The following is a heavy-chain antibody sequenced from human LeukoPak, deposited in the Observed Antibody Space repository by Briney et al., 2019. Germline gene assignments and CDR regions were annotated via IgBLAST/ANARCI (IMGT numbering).Heavy chain of an antibody. CDR2: INHSGST. J-gene: IGHJ4*02. CDR1: GGSFSGYY. D-gene: IGHD3-10*01. V-gene: IGHV4-34*01. CDR3: ARGRPYGSGSYDY. Sequence: SETLSLTCAVHGGSFSGYYWSWIRQPPGKGLEWIGEINHSGSTNYNPSLKSRVTISVDTSKNQFSLKLSSVTAADTAVYYCARGRPYGSGSYDYWGQGTLVTVSS.